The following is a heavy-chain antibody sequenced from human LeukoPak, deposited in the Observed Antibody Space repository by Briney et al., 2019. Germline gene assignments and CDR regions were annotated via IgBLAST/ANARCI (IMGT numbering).Heavy chain of an antibody. D-gene: IGHD3-3*01. V-gene: IGHV4-34*01. CDR3: ARARSGSDDFWSGYCFDY. CDR1: GGSFSGYY. CDR2: INHSGST. Sequence: SSETLSLTCAVYGGSFSGYYWSWIRQPPGKGLEWIGEINHSGSTNYNPSLKSRVTISVDTSKNQFSLKLSSVTAADTAVYYCARARSGSDDFWSGYCFDYWGQGTLVTVSS. J-gene: IGHJ4*02.